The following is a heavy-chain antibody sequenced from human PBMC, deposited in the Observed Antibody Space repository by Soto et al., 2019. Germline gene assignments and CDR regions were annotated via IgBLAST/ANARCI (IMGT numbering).Heavy chain of an antibody. CDR3: ASRDPGTSVDY. CDR1: GASFSSNNW. J-gene: IGHJ4*02. V-gene: IGHV4-4*03. D-gene: IGHD1-7*01. Sequence: PETLSLTSAVSGASFSSNNWWTWVRQPPGQGLEWIGEIYRTGSTNYNPSLKSRVTISLDKSENQFSLKVTSLTAADTAVYYCASRDPGTSVDYWGQGTLVTVSS. CDR2: IYRTGST.